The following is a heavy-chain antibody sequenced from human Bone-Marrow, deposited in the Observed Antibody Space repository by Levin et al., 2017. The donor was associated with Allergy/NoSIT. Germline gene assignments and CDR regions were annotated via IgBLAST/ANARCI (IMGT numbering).Heavy chain of an antibody. CDR2: ISSDGSNK. D-gene: IGHD3-22*01. CDR1: GFTFTSYA. Sequence: GGSLRLSCTASGFTFTSYAMHWVRQAPGKGLEWVAVISSDGSNKYYADSVKGRFTTSRDNSMNTLFLQMNSLGPEDTAVYYCAKDGNSGYFPDYWGQGTLVTVSS. J-gene: IGHJ4*02. CDR3: AKDGNSGYFPDY. V-gene: IGHV3-30*18.